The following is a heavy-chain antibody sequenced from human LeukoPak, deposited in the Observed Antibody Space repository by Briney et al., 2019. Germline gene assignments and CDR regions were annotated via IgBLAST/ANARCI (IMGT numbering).Heavy chain of an antibody. J-gene: IGHJ3*02. CDR1: GNTFTDHY. D-gene: IGHD4-17*01. CDR2: INPNSGGI. V-gene: IGHV1-2*02. CDR3: AKDSGMWGGDVPDAFDI. Sequence: ASVKVSCKASGNTFTDHYIHWVRQAPGQGLEWMGWINPNSGGINSAQRFQGRVTMTRDTSINTAYLELSGLTSDDTAVYYCAKDSGMWGGDVPDAFDIWGQGTMVTVSS.